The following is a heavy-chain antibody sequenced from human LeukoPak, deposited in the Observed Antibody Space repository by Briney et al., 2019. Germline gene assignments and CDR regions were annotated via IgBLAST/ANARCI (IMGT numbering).Heavy chain of an antibody. Sequence: GGSLRLSCAVSGFRVSDYYMSWIRQAPGKGLEWVSYISSSGSTIYYADSVKGRFTISRDNAKNSLYLQMNSLRAEDTAVYYCASLYGSGSYASYYYGMDVWGQGTTVTVSS. V-gene: IGHV3-11*01. D-gene: IGHD3-10*01. CDR2: ISSSGSTI. CDR3: ASLYGSGSYASYYYGMDV. J-gene: IGHJ6*02. CDR1: GFRVSDYY.